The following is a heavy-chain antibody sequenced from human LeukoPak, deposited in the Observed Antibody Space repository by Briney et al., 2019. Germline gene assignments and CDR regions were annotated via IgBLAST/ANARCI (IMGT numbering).Heavy chain of an antibody. CDR1: GYTFTSYA. Sequence: SVKVSCKASGYTFTSYAMNWGRQAPGQGLEWMGEITPIFGAANYAQTFQGRVTITADESTSTVFMELSSLRSDDTAFYYCARNSRVASTSGLNYWGQGTLVTVSS. V-gene: IGHV1-69*13. CDR3: ARNSRVASTSGLNY. CDR2: ITPIFGAA. J-gene: IGHJ4*02. D-gene: IGHD4-23*01.